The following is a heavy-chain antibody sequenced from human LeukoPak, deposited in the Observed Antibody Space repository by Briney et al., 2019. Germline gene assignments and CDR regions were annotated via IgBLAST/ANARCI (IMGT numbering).Heavy chain of an antibody. CDR2: IYYSGST. Sequence: SETLSLTCAVYGGSISSGGYYWSWIRQHPGKGLEWIGYIYYSGSTYYNPSLKSRVTISVDTSKNQFSLKLSSVTAADTAVYYCARTYYDSSGYYTENWFDPWGQGTLVTVSS. CDR1: GGSISSGGYY. V-gene: IGHV4-31*11. D-gene: IGHD3-22*01. J-gene: IGHJ5*02. CDR3: ARTYYDSSGYYTENWFDP.